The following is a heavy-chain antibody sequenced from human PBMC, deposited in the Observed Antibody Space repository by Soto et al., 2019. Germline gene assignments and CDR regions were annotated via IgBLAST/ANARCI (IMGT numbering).Heavy chain of an antibody. CDR1: GFTFSDYY. CDR3: AGALLSRPHPYRNIAAAVDFDY. D-gene: IGHD6-13*01. CDR2: ISSSGSTI. J-gene: IGHJ4*02. Sequence: GGSLRLSCAASGFTFSDYYMSWIRQAPGKGLEWVSYISSSGSTIYYADSVKGRFTISRDNAKNSLYLQMNSLRAEDTAVYYCAGALLSRPHPYRNIAAAVDFDYWGQGTLVTVSS. V-gene: IGHV3-11*01.